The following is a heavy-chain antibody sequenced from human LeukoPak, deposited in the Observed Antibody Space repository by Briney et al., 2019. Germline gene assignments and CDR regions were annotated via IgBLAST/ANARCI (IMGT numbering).Heavy chain of an antibody. CDR2: ISGSGGST. CDR3: AKGARIQLWKNYFDY. Sequence: AGGSLRLSCAASGFTFSSYAMSWVRQAPGKGLEWVSAISGSGGSTYYADSVKGRFTISRDNSKNTLYLQMNSLRAEDTAVYYCAKGARIQLWKNYFDYWGQGTLVTVSS. V-gene: IGHV3-23*01. J-gene: IGHJ4*02. CDR1: GFTFSSYA. D-gene: IGHD5-18*01.